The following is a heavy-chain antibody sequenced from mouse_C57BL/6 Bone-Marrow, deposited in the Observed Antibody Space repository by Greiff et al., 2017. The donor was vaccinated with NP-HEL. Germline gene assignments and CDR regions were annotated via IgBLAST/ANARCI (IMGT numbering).Heavy chain of an antibody. Sequence: QVQLQQPGAELVRPGSSVKLSCKASGYTFTSYWMDWVKQRPGQGLEWIVNIYPSDSETHYNQKFKDKSTLTVDKSSSTAYMQLSSLTSEDSAVYDGARCYDGYPYYFDYWGQGNTLTVSS. CDR2: IYPSDSET. V-gene: IGHV1-61*01. CDR1: GYTFTSYW. J-gene: IGHJ2*01. CDR3: ARCYDGYPYYFDY. D-gene: IGHD2-3*01.